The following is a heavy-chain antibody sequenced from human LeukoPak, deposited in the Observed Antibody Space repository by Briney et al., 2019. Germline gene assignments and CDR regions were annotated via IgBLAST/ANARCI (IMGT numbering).Heavy chain of an antibody. V-gene: IGHV3-9*01. CDR3: AKDSTDAFDI. J-gene: IGHJ3*02. Sequence: QTGGSLRLSCAASGFTFDDYAMHWVRQAPGKGLEWVSGISWNSGSIGYADSVKGRFTISRDNAKNSLYLQMNSLRAEDTALYYCAKDSTDAFDIWGQGTMVTVSS. CDR2: ISWNSGSI. CDR1: GFTFDDYA.